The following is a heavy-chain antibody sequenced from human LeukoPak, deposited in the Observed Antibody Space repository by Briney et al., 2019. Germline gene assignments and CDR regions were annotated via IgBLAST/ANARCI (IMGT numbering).Heavy chain of an antibody. D-gene: IGHD4/OR15-4a*01. CDR1: GFTFDDYA. V-gene: IGHV3-9*01. CDR3: ARAYGGPKQYFQH. CDR2: ISWNSGSI. J-gene: IGHJ1*01. Sequence: PGGSLRLSCAASGFTFDDYAMHWVRQAPGKGLEWVSGISWNSGSIGYADSVKGRFTISRDNAKNSLYLQMNSLRADDTAVYYCARAYGGPKQYFQHWGQGTLVTVSS.